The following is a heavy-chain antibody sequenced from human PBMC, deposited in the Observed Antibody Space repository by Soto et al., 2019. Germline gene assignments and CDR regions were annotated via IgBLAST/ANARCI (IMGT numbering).Heavy chain of an antibody. D-gene: IGHD2-2*03. Sequence: GGSLRLSCAASGFTFSSYEMNWVRQAPGKGLEWVSYISSSGSTIYYADSVKGRFTISRDNAKNSLYLQMNSLRAEDTAVYYCARDGLDIVVVPAAHDAFDIWGQGTMVTVSS. CDR1: GFTFSSYE. V-gene: IGHV3-48*03. CDR2: ISSSGSTI. CDR3: ARDGLDIVVVPAAHDAFDI. J-gene: IGHJ3*02.